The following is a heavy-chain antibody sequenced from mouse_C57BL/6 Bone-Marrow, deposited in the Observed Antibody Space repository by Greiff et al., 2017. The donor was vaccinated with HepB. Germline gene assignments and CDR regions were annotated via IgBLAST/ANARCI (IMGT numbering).Heavy chain of an antibody. CDR3: ARRGLGIAMDY. J-gene: IGHJ4*01. D-gene: IGHD4-1*01. Sequence: VKLVESGAELARPGASVKMSCKASGYTFTSYTIHWVKQRPGQGLEWIGYINPSSGYTKYNQKFKDKATLTADKSSSTAYMQLSSLTSEDSAVYYCARRGLGIAMDYWGQGTSVTVSS. CDR1: GYTFTSYT. V-gene: IGHV1-4*01. CDR2: INPSSGYT.